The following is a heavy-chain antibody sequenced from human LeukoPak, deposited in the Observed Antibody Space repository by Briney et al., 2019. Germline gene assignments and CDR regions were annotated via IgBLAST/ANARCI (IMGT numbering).Heavy chain of an antibody. V-gene: IGHV1-69*01. J-gene: IGHJ6*03. Sequence: SVKVSCKASGGTFSSYAISWVRQAPGQGLEWMGGIIPIFGTANYAQKFQGRVTITADESTSTAYMELSSLRSEDTAVYYCARGPFEGGEYQLLYNYYYYYMDVWGKGTTVTVSS. CDR2: IIPIFGTA. CDR3: ARGPFEGGEYQLLYNYYYYYMDV. D-gene: IGHD2-2*02. CDR1: GGTFSSYA.